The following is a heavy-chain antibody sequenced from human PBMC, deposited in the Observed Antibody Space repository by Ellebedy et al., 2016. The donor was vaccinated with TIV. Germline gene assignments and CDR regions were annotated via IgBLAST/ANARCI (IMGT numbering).Heavy chain of an antibody. CDR2: IYYSGST. CDR3: ARGGRRWFSDY. V-gene: IGHV4-31*03. J-gene: IGHJ4*02. Sequence: SETLSLTCTVSGGSISSGGYYWSWIRQHPGKGLEWIGYIYYSGSTYYNSSPKSRVTMSVDTSKNQFSLKLSSVTAADTAVYYCARGGRRWFSDYWGQGTLVTVSS. D-gene: IGHD4-23*01. CDR1: GGSISSGGYY.